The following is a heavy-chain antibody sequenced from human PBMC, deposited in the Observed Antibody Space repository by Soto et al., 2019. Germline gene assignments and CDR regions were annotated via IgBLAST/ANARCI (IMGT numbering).Heavy chain of an antibody. V-gene: IGHV3-73*01. D-gene: IGHD2-15*01. J-gene: IGHJ6*03. CDR3: TRGYCSGGSCYPYYYYMDV. CDR1: GFTFSGSA. CDR2: IRSKANSYAT. Sequence: GGSLRLSCAASGFTFSGSAMHWVRQASGKGLEWVGRIRSKANSYATAYAASVKGRFTISRDDSKNTAYLQMNSLKTEDTAVYYCTRGYCSGGSCYPYYYYMDVWGKGTTVTVSS.